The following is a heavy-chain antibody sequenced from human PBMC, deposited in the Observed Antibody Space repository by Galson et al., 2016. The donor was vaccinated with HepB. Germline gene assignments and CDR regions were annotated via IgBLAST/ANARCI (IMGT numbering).Heavy chain of an antibody. D-gene: IGHD5-24*01. J-gene: IGHJ4*02. CDR3: ARGEGYNFY. CDR1: GASMSAYY. CDR2: VYYSGNT. Sequence: SETLSLTCTVSGASMSAYYWTWIRQPPGEGLEWLGHVYYSGNTNYNPPLKSRVTISVDTSKNQFSLNLRSVTAADTAVYYCARGEGYNFYWGKGTLVTVSS. V-gene: IGHV4-59*01.